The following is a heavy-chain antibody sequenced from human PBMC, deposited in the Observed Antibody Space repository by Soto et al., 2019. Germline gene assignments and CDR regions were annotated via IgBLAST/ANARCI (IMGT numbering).Heavy chain of an antibody. CDR3: ANSKRGYYYFDY. CDR1: GFTFDDYA. Sequence: GGSLRLSCAASGFTFDDYAMHWVRQAPGKGLEWVSGISWNSGSIGYADSVKGRFTISRDNAKNSLYLQMNSLRAEDTALYYCANSKRGYYYFDYWGQGTLVTVSS. CDR2: ISWNSGSI. D-gene: IGHD5-18*01. V-gene: IGHV3-9*01. J-gene: IGHJ4*02.